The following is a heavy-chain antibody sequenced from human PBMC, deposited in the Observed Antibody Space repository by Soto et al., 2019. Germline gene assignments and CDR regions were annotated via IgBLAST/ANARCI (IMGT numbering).Heavy chain of an antibody. CDR1: GYTFSSYG. Sequence: QVQLVQSGAEVKKPGASVKVSCRASGYTFSSYGISWVRQAPGQGLEWVGWISAYNGYTNDVQKFQGRVTMTKDTSTNTAYMELRSLRSDDTAIYYCARGRYLDIWGQGTLVTVSS. D-gene: IGHD5-12*01. V-gene: IGHV1-18*01. J-gene: IGHJ4*02. CDR3: ARGRYLDI. CDR2: ISAYNGYT.